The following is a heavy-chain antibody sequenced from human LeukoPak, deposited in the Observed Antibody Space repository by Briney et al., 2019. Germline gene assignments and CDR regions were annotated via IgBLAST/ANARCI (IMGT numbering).Heavy chain of an antibody. D-gene: IGHD1-26*01. Sequence: SQTLSLTCTVSGGSISSGSYYWSWIRQPPGRGPEWIGYIYHTGSTYYNPSLKSRVSISVDRSTNQFSLRLTSVTAADTAVYYCARGGVGPTTNWFDPWGRGTLVAVSS. CDR3: ARGGVGPTTNWFDP. CDR1: GGSISSGSYY. CDR2: IYHTGST. J-gene: IGHJ5*02. V-gene: IGHV4-30-2*01.